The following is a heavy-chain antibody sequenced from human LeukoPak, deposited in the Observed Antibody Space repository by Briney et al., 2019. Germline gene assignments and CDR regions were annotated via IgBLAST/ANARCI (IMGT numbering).Heavy chain of an antibody. J-gene: IGHJ5*02. D-gene: IGHD6-19*01. CDR1: GGSISSYY. CDR2: IYTSGST. CDR3: AGERDSSGWYGTQWFDP. V-gene: IGHV4-4*07. Sequence: SETLSLTCTVSGGSISSYYWSWIRQPAGKGLEWIGRIYTSGSTNYNPSLKSRVTMSVDTSKNQFSLKLSSVTAADTAVYYCAGERDSSGWYGTQWFDPWGQGTLVTVSS.